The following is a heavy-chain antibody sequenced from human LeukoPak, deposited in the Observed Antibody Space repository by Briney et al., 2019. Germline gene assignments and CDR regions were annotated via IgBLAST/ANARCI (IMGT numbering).Heavy chain of an antibody. CDR3: VRTVIPGWFDP. D-gene: IGHD4-17*01. CDR2: MYTSGTS. V-gene: IGHV4-61*09. J-gene: IGHJ5*02. Sequence: SETLSLTCTVSGGFISSGSFYWSWIRQPAGKGLEWIGHMYTSGTSSYNPSLKSRLTMSLETSKNQFSLTLSAVTAADTAVYYCVRTVIPGWFDPWGQGTLVTVSS. CDR1: GGFISSGSFY.